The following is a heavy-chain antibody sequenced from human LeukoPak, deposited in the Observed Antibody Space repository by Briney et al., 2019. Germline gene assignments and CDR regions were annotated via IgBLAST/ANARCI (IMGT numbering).Heavy chain of an antibody. CDR2: IIPIFGTA. CDR3: ARGVSSGWYYFDY. D-gene: IGHD6-19*01. J-gene: IGHJ4*02. Sequence: SVKVSCKASGGTFSSYAISWVRQAPGQGLEWMGGIIPIFGTANYAQKFQGRVTITADESTSTAYMELSSLRSDDTAVYYCARGVSSGWYYFDYWGQGTLVTVSS. CDR1: GGTFSSYA. V-gene: IGHV1-69*13.